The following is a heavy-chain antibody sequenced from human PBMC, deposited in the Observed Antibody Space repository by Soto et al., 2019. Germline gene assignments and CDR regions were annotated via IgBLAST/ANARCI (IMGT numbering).Heavy chain of an antibody. CDR3: ARVSGVTYWFDP. CDR1: GFTFSSYG. CDR2: ISYDGSNK. D-gene: IGHD3-10*01. V-gene: IGHV3-30*03. Sequence: GGSLRLSCAASGFTFSSYGMHWVRQAPGKGLEWVAVISYDGSNKYYADSVKGRFTISRDNSKNTLYLQMNSLRAEDTAVYYCARVSGVTYWFDPWGQGTLVTVSS. J-gene: IGHJ5*02.